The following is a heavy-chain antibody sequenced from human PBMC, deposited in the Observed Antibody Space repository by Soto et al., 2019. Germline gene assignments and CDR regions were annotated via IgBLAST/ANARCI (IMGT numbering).Heavy chain of an antibody. CDR2: IHHSEST. V-gene: IGHV4-4*02. CDR3: ARTSYYDSTGYYNMDV. CDR1: GDSISSNNW. D-gene: IGHD3-22*01. J-gene: IGHJ6*02. Sequence: SDTLPLTCAVSGDSISSNNWWTLVRQSPGKGLEWIGEIHHSESTNYNPSLNSRVTISVDKSKNQFSLKLTSVTAADTADYYCARTSYYDSTGYYNMDVWGQGTTVPVSS.